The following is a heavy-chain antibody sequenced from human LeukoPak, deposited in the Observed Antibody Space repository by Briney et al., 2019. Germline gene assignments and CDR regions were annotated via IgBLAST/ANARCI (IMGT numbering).Heavy chain of an antibody. J-gene: IGHJ4*02. V-gene: IGHV3-15*01. CDR3: TTHNIVRTYFDY. Sequence: GGSLRLSCAASGFTFSHYAMNWVRQAPGKGLEWVGRINSNSDGGTTEYAAPVTGRFTISRDDSKNSLYLQMNSLKTEDTAVYFCTTHNIVRTYFDYWGQGTLVTVSS. CDR1: GFTFSHYA. D-gene: IGHD5-12*01. CDR2: INSNSDGGTT.